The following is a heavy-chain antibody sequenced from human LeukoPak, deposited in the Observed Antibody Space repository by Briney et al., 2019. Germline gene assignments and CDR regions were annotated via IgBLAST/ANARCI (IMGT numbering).Heavy chain of an antibody. Sequence: PGGSLRLSCAASGFTFSSYSMNWVRQAPGKGLEWVSSISSSSYIYYADSVKGRFTISRDNAKNSLYLQMNSLRAEDTAVYYCASNYDYVWGSYRDWGQGTLVTVSS. CDR3: ASNYDYVWGSYRD. CDR2: ISSSSYI. CDR1: GFTFSSYS. D-gene: IGHD3-16*02. V-gene: IGHV3-21*01. J-gene: IGHJ4*02.